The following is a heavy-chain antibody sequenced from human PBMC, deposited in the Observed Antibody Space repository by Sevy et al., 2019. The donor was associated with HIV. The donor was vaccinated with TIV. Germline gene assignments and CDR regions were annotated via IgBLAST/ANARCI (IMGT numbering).Heavy chain of an antibody. CDR2: TNSDGSST. Sequence: GGSLRLSCAASGFTFSSYSMHWVRQAPGKGLEWVSRTNSDGSSTSYADSVKGRFTISRDNAKNTLYLQMNSLRAEDTAGYYWARDLIVGATDWFDPWGQGTLVTVSS. CDR1: GFTFSSYS. D-gene: IGHD1-26*01. CDR3: ARDLIVGATDWFDP. V-gene: IGHV3-74*01. J-gene: IGHJ5*02.